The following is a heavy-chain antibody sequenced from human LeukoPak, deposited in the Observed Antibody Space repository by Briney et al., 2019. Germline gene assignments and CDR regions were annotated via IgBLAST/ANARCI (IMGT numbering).Heavy chain of an antibody. CDR1: GYTFTSYE. CDR2: MNPHTGNT. J-gene: IGHJ5*02. V-gene: IGHV1-8*01. D-gene: IGHD6-19*01. Sequence: ASVKVSCKASGYTFTSYEINWVRQATGQGLEWMGWMNPHTGNTGYAQKFQGRATMTRNTSISTAYMELSSLRVEDTAEYYCARGSGWVTSDRVLDPWGQGTLVTVSS. CDR3: ARGSGWVTSDRVLDP.